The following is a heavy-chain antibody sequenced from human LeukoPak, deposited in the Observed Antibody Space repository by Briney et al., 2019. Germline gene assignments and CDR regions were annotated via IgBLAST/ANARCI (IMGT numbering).Heavy chain of an antibody. Sequence: GGSLRLSCAASGFTLSTKSMSWVRQAPGKGLDGVASINQDGSAEYYVDSVRGRFTISRDNAKNSLYLQVNSLRVDATAVYYCVRPFGGVTTFDYWGQGTLVTVSS. D-gene: IGHD4-17*01. J-gene: IGHJ4*02. CDR3: VRPFGGVTTFDY. CDR2: INQDGSAE. CDR1: GFTLSTKS. V-gene: IGHV3-7*01.